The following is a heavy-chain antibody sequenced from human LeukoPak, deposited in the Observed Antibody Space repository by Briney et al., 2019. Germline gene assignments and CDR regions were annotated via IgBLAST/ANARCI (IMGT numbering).Heavy chain of an antibody. V-gene: IGHV1-69*05. CDR1: GGTFSGYA. Sequence: SVKVSCKASGGTFSGYAISWVRQAPGQGLEWMGGIIPIFGTANYAQKFQGRVTITTDESTSTAYMELSSLRSEDTAVYYCARASRGPHYYDSSGYYGHDAFDIWGQGTMVTVSS. CDR3: ARASRGPHYYDSSGYYGHDAFDI. D-gene: IGHD3-22*01. CDR2: IIPIFGTA. J-gene: IGHJ3*02.